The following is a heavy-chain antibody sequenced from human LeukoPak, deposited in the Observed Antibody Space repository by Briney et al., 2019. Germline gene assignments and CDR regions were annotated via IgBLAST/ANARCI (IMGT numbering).Heavy chain of an antibody. Sequence: SVKVSCKASGGTFSSYAISWVRQAPGQGLEWMGGIIPIFGTANYAQKFQGRVTITADESTSTAYTELSSLRSEDTAVYYCARPYYYGSGSYYQDDAFDIWGQGTMVTVSS. D-gene: IGHD3-10*01. CDR2: IIPIFGTA. J-gene: IGHJ3*02. V-gene: IGHV1-69*13. CDR1: GGTFSSYA. CDR3: ARPYYYGSGSYYQDDAFDI.